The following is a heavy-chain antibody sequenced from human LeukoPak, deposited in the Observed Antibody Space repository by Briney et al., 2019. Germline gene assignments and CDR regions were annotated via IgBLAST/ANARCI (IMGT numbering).Heavy chain of an antibody. CDR1: GGSISSYY. CDR2: IYYSGST. V-gene: IGHV4-59*01. J-gene: IGHJ3*02. CDR3: AREGGDPDAFDI. Sequence: SETLSHTCTVSGGSISSYYWSWIRQPPGKGLEWIGYIYYSGSTNYNPSLKSRVTISVDTSKNQFSLKLSSVTAADTAVYYCAREGGDPDAFDIWGQGTMVTVSS. D-gene: IGHD3-16*01.